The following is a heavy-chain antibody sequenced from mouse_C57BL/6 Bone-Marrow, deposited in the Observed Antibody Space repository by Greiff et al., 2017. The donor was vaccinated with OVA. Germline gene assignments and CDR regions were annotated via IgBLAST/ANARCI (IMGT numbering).Heavy chain of an antibody. V-gene: IGHV1-80*01. CDR2: IYPGDGDT. J-gene: IGHJ3*01. Sequence: VQGVESGAELVKPGASVKISCKASGYAFSSYWMNWVKQRPGKGLEWIGQIYPGDGDTNYNGKFKGKATLTADKSSSTAYMQLSSLTSEDSAVYYCTTVIYYYGSPWFAYWGQGTLVTVSA. CDR1: GYAFSSYW. D-gene: IGHD1-1*01. CDR3: TTVIYYYGSPWFAY.